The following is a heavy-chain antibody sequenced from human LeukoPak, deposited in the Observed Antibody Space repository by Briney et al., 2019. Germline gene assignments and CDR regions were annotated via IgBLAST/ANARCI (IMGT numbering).Heavy chain of an antibody. CDR1: GGSLSSSSYY. Sequence: PSETLSLTCTVSGGSLSSSSYYWGWLRQPPGKGLEWVGSIYYSGSTYYNPSLKSRVTISVNTSKNQFSLKLSSVTAADTAVYYCARLLIAAANYWGQGTLVTVSS. V-gene: IGHV4-39*01. CDR2: IYYSGST. D-gene: IGHD6-13*01. CDR3: ARLLIAAANY. J-gene: IGHJ4*02.